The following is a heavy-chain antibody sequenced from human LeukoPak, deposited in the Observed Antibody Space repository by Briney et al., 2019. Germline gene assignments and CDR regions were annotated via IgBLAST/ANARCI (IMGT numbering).Heavy chain of an antibody. CDR1: GGSISSNNW. CDR3: AKSNGYGLIGI. Sequence: KASGTLSLTCAVSGGSISSNNWWNWVRQPPGKGLEWIGDIYHNGNTNYNPSLKSRVTISVDKSRNQFSLKLNSVTAADTAVYYCAKSNGYGLIGIWGQGTMVTVSS. J-gene: IGHJ3*02. CDR2: IYHNGNT. V-gene: IGHV4-4*02. D-gene: IGHD3-10*01.